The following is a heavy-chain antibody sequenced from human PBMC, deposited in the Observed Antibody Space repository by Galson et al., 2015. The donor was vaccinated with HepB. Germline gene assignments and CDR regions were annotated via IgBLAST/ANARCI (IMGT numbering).Heavy chain of an antibody. D-gene: IGHD3-9*01. CDR1: GYAFTNYY. J-gene: IGHJ3*02. Sequence: SVKVSCKASGYAFTNYYMHWVRQAPGQGLEWMGVINPNGGSTNYAQKFQSRVITTRDTSTSTVYMELSSLRSEDTAVYYCTTFPLRYFGWILPDTFDIWGQGTMVTVSS. CDR2: INPNGGST. CDR3: TTFPLRYFGWILPDTFDI. V-gene: IGHV1-46*01.